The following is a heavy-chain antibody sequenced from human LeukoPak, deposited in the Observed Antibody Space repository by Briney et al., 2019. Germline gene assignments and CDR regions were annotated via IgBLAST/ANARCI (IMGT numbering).Heavy chain of an antibody. CDR3: ASEPTFRDGYNYEY. CDR2: INNVASHI. Sequence: GGALRLSCAASGVSISSSARNWVRQAPGKGVEGVSSINNVASHIYYAGSVRGRFTISRDNAKNSVYLQMNSLRAEDTAVYYCASEPTFRDGYNYEYWGQRTLVTVSS. J-gene: IGHJ4*02. CDR1: GVSISSSA. D-gene: IGHD5-24*01. V-gene: IGHV3-21*01.